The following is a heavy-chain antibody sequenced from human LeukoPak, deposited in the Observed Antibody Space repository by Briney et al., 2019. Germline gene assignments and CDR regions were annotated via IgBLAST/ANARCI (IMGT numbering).Heavy chain of an antibody. J-gene: IGHJ4*02. CDR1: GFTFSTYW. CDR2: VRPEGTTT. V-gene: IGHV3-74*03. D-gene: IGHD3-9*01. CDR3: ARGLDWILFDY. Sequence: GGSLRLSCAASGFTFSTYWMHWVRHAPGKGLGWVSRVRPEGTTTAYADSVKGRFTISRDNAKNTLFLQMNSLSAEDTAVYYCARGLDWILFDYWGQGTLVTVSS.